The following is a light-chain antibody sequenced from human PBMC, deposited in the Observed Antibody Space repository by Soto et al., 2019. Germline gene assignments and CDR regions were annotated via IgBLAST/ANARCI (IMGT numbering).Light chain of an antibody. CDR1: SSNIGAGYD. J-gene: IGLJ2*01. Sequence: QSVLTQPPSVSGAPGQRVTISCTGSSSNIGAGYDVHWYQQRPGTAPKLLIYGNSNRPSGVPDRFSGSKSGTSASLAISGLQAEDEAYYYCQSYDSSLSGSIFGGGTKLTVL. V-gene: IGLV1-40*01. CDR3: QSYDSSLSGSI. CDR2: GNS.